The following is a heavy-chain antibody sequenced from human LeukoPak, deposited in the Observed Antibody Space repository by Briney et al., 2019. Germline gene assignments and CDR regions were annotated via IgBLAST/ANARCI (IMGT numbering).Heavy chain of an antibody. V-gene: IGHV3-30-3*01. CDR2: ISYDGSNK. Sequence: SGGSLRLSCAASGFTFSSYAMHWVRQAPGKGLEWVAVISYDGSNKYYADSVKGRFTISRDNSKNTLYLQMNSLRAEDTAVYYCARIFSRSYVWGSYRMPQGAFDIWGQGTMVTVSS. CDR3: ARIFSRSYVWGSYRMPQGAFDI. CDR1: GFTFSSYA. D-gene: IGHD3-16*02. J-gene: IGHJ3*02.